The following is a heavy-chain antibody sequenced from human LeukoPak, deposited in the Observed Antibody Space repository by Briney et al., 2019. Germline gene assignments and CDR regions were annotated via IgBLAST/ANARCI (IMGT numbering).Heavy chain of an antibody. Sequence: PSETLSLTCSVSGGSISNYYWSWIRQPAGKGLEWIGRIYPSGGTNYNPSLKSRVTISVDTSKNQLSLKLSSVTAADTAVYYCARGEYGLFDYWGQGTLVTVSS. D-gene: IGHD2/OR15-2a*01. CDR1: GGSISNYY. CDR2: IYPSGGT. CDR3: ARGEYGLFDY. V-gene: IGHV4-4*07. J-gene: IGHJ4*02.